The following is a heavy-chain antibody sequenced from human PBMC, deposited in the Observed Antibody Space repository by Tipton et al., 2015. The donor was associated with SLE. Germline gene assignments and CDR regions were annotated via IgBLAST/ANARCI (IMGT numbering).Heavy chain of an antibody. CDR1: GGSISSGGYS. D-gene: IGHD2-2*01. CDR2: IYHSGST. V-gene: IGHV4-30-2*01. J-gene: IGHJ5*02. CDR3: ARASFCSSTSCFLNWFDP. Sequence: TLSLTCAVSGGSISSGGYSWSWIRQPPGKGLEWIGYIYHSGSTYYNPSLKSRVTISVDRSKNQFSLKLSSVTAADTAVYYCARASFCSSTSCFLNWFDPWGQGTLVTVSS.